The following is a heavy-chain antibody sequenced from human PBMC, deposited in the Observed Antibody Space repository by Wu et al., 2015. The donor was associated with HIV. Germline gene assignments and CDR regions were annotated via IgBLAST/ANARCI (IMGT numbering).Heavy chain of an antibody. V-gene: IGHV1-69*13. CDR3: ARVGCSPTSCWYYFDY. CDR2: LIPMYGTA. Sequence: QVQLLQSGAEVKNPGSSVRVSCKASGATFTSYALSWVRQAPGQGLEWMGRLIPMYGTANYAQKFQGRVTITADESTSTAYMDVSSLRSDDTAVYYCARVGCSPTSCWYYFDYWGQGTRVAVSS. D-gene: IGHD2-2*01. CDR1: GATFTSYA. J-gene: IGHJ4*02.